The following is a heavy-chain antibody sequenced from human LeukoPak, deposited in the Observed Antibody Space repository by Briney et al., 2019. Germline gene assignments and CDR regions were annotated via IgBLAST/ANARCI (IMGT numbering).Heavy chain of an antibody. D-gene: IGHD1-26*01. J-gene: IGHJ4*02. CDR2: MNPNTGDT. CDR3: TRGSLSGSSRDY. Sequence: AAVRVSCKASVYTFTGHDVNWVGQATGHGLEWMGWMNPNTGDTGYARQFQGRVTMTRNSSIDTAYMELSGLRSEDTAVYYCTRGSLSGSSRDYWGQGTLLTVSS. CDR1: VYTFTGHD. V-gene: IGHV1-8*01.